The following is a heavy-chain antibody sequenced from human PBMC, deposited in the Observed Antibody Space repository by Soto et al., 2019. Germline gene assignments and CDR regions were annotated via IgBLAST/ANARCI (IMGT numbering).Heavy chain of an antibody. D-gene: IGHD3-16*01. J-gene: IGHJ5*01. V-gene: IGHV4-59*12. CDR1: GDSITASY. CDR3: ARDWGPYWFDS. Sequence: SETLSLTCTVSGDSITASYSNWAWIRQPPGKGLEWIGTFYYSGSTKYNPSLKSRVTISQDTSSNQFSLTMNSVSASDTAVYYCARDWGPYWFDSWGQGILVTVSS. CDR2: FYYSGST.